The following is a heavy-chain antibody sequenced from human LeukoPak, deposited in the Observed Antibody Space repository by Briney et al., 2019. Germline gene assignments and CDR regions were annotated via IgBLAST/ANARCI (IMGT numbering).Heavy chain of an antibody. Sequence: SETLSPTCTVSGGSISSSSYYWGWIRQPPGKGLEWIGSIYYSGSTYYNPSLKSRVTISVDTSKNQFSLKLSSVTAADTAVYYCARGDIVVVPAAIFVWGQGTMVTVSS. CDR2: IYYSGST. CDR1: GGSISSSSYY. V-gene: IGHV4-39*01. J-gene: IGHJ3*01. D-gene: IGHD2-2*01. CDR3: ARGDIVVVPAAIFV.